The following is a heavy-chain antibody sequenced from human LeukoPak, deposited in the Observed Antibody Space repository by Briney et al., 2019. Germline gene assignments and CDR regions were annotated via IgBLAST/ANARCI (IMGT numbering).Heavy chain of an antibody. D-gene: IGHD2-2*02. Sequence: GASVKVSCKASGGTFSSYAISWVRQAPGQGLEWMGGIIPIFGTANYAQKFQGRVTITADESTSTAYMELSSLRSEDTAVYYCARALWDIVVVPAAIWRDAFDIWGQGTMATVSS. CDR1: GGTFSSYA. CDR2: IIPIFGTA. CDR3: ARALWDIVVVPAAIWRDAFDI. V-gene: IGHV1-69*13. J-gene: IGHJ3*02.